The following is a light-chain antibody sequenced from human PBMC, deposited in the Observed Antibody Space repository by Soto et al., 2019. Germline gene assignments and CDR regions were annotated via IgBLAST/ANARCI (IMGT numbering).Light chain of an antibody. V-gene: IGLV2-8*01. CDR2: EVS. J-gene: IGLJ2*01. CDR1: SSDVGGYNY. Sequence: QSALTQPPSASGSPGQSVTISCTGTSSDVGGYNYVSWYQQHPGKAPKLTIYEVSKRPSGVPDRFSGSKSGNTASLTVSGLQAEDEDDYYCSSYAGSNTFEVGGGTK. CDR3: SSYAGSNTFE.